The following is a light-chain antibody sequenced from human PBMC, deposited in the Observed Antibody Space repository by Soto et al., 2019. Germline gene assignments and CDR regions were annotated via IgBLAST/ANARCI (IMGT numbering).Light chain of an antibody. CDR1: SSDIGGYNY. CDR3: CSYAGSSSYV. V-gene: IGLV2-11*01. CDR2: TVT. Sequence: QSVLTQPRSVSGSPGQSVTISCTGTSSDIGGYNYVSWYQQHPGKAPKLMIYTVTKRPSGVPDRFSGSKFDNTASLTISGLQADDEADYYCCSYAGSSSYVFGTGTKVTVL. J-gene: IGLJ1*01.